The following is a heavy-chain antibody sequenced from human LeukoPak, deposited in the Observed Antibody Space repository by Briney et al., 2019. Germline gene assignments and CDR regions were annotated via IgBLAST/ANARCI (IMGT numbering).Heavy chain of an antibody. CDR2: IIPIFGTA. D-gene: IGHD3-22*01. V-gene: IGHV1-69*13. CDR1: GGTFSSYA. J-gene: IGHJ5*02. Sequence: SVEVSCKASGGTFSSYAISWVRQAPGQGLEWMGGIIPIFGTANYAQKFQGRVTITADESPSTAYMELSSLRSEDTAVYYCARAGDDSSAFSRFDPWGQGTLVTVSS. CDR3: ARAGDDSSAFSRFDP.